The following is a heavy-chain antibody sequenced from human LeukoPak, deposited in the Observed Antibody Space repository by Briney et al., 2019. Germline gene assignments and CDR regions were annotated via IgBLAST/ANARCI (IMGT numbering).Heavy chain of an antibody. CDR2: IYYSGST. CDR3: ANLFARPRPFDY. Sequence: SSETLSLTCTVSGGSISSSSYYWGWIRQPPGKGLEWIGSIYYSGSTYYNPSLKSRVTISVDTSKNQFSLKLSSVTAADTAVYYCANLFARPRPFDYWGRGTLVTVSS. V-gene: IGHV4-39*07. CDR1: GGSISSSSYY. J-gene: IGHJ4*02.